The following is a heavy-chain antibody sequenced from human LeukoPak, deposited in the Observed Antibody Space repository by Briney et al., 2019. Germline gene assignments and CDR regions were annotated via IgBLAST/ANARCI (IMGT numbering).Heavy chain of an antibody. CDR1: GFTFSSYA. J-gene: IGHJ4*02. CDR3: ARLIVVVPAATSGY. D-gene: IGHD2-2*01. CDR2: ISYDGSNK. V-gene: IGHV3-30*04. Sequence: GGSLRLSCAASGFTFSSYAMHWVRQAPGKGLEWVAVISYDGSNKYYADSVKGRFTVSRDNSKNTLYLQMNSLRAEDTAVYYCARLIVVVPAATSGYWGQGTLVTVSS.